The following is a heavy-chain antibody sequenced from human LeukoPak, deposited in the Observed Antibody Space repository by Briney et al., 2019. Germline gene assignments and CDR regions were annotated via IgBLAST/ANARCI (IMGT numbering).Heavy chain of an antibody. D-gene: IGHD6-19*01. CDR3: AREGTSSGWTDRHCDY. CDR2: IIAIFGIA. CDR1: GGTFTSYA. Sequence: ASVKVSCKASGGTFTSYAISWVRQAPGQGLEWMGRIIAIFGIANYAQKFQGRVTITADKSTSTAYMELSSLRSEDTAVYYCAREGTSSGWTDRHCDYWGQGTLVTVSS. V-gene: IGHV1-69*04. J-gene: IGHJ4*02.